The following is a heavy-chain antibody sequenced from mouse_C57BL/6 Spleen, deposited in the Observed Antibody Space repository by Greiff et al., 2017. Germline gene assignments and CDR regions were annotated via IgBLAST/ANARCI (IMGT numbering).Heavy chain of an antibody. D-gene: IGHD1-1*01. J-gene: IGHJ4*01. V-gene: IGHV1-55*01. CDR1: GYTFTSYW. CDR2: LYPGSGST. Sequence: VQLQQSGAELVKPGASVKMSCKASGYTFTSYWITWVKQRPGQGLEWIGDLYPGSGSTNYNEKFKSKATLTVDTSSSTAYMQLSSLTSEDSAVYYCARGYYGSSLYAMDYWGQGTSVTVSS. CDR3: ARGYYGSSLYAMDY.